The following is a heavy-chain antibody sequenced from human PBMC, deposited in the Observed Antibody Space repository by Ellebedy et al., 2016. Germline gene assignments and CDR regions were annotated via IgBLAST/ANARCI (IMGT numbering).Heavy chain of an antibody. V-gene: IGHV1-2*04. CDR1: GGTFTGYY. Sequence: ASVKVSCKASGGTFTGYYMHWVRQAPGQGLEWMGWINPNSGGTNYAQKFQGWVTMTRDTSISTAYMELSRLRSDDTAVYYCARARARAVAGFDYWGQGTLVTVSS. D-gene: IGHD6-19*01. J-gene: IGHJ4*02. CDR2: INPNSGGT. CDR3: ARARARAVAGFDY.